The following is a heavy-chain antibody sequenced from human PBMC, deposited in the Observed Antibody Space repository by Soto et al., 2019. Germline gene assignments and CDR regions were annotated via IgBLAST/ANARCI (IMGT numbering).Heavy chain of an antibody. D-gene: IGHD6-13*01. CDR2: IYYSGST. CDR3: ARVGSSWSGWGYYYYGMDV. J-gene: IGHJ6*02. CDR1: GGSVTLTSYY. Sequence: PSETLSLTCSVSGGSVTLTSYYWGWIRQPPGKGLEWIGYIYYSGSTYYNPSLKSRVTISVDTSKNQFSLKLSSVTAADTAVYYCARVGSSWSGWGYYYYGMDVWGQGTTVTVSS. V-gene: IGHV4-30-4*08.